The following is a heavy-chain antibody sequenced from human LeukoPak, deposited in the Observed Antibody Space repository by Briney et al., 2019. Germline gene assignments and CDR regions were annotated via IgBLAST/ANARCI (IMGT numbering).Heavy chain of an antibody. D-gene: IGHD3-22*01. J-gene: IGHJ4*02. V-gene: IGHV1-8*03. CDR3: ARFDDSSGYSDY. CDR2: MNPNSGNT. CDR1: GYTFTSYD. Sequence: ASVKVSCKAYGYTFTSYDINWVRQATVQGLEWMGWMNPNSGNTGYAQKFQGRVTITRNTSISTAYMELSSLRSEDAAVYYCARFDDSSGYSDYWGQGTLVTVSS.